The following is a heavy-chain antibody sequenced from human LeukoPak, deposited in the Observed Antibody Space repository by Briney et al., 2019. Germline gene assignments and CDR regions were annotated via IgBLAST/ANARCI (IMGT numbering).Heavy chain of an antibody. CDR3: AKASWVSSADAVL. D-gene: IGHD3-16*01. V-gene: IGHV3-23*01. J-gene: IGHJ4*02. CDR1: GFIFRDYA. Sequence: GGSLRLSCVASGFIFRDYAMSWVRQAPAGGLEWVSSLRGDGETFYSDSVKGRFTLSRDHSRNTVYLQLNNLRVEDTAVYYCAKASWVSSADAVLWGQGTLVTVS. CDR2: LRGDGET.